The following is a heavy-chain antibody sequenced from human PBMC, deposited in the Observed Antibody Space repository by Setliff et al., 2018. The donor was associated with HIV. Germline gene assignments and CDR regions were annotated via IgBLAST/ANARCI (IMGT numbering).Heavy chain of an antibody. V-gene: IGHV3-21*01. CDR3: AKPPHPVVTSDYWYFDL. CDR1: GFTFSSYS. Sequence: LRKTLSLSCAASGFTFSSYSMNWVRQAPGKGLEWVSSISSGGSYIYYADSVKSRFTISRDNAKNSLYLRMNSLRAEDTAVYYCAKPPHPVVTSDYWYFDLWGRGTLVTVSS. J-gene: IGHJ2*01. CDR2: ISSGGSYI. D-gene: IGHD2-15*01.